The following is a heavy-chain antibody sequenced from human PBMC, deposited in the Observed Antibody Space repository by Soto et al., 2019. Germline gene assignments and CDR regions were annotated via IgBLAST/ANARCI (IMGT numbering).Heavy chain of an antibody. J-gene: IGHJ4*02. CDR1: GGSFSGYY. Sequence: QVQLQQWGAGLLKPSETLSLTCAVYGGSFSGYYWSWIRQPPGKGLEWIGEINHSGSTNYNPSLKSGVTISVDTSKNQFSLKLSSVTAADTAVYYCARESFCSSTSCPGYWGQGTLVTVSS. V-gene: IGHV4-34*01. D-gene: IGHD2-2*01. CDR2: INHSGST. CDR3: ARESFCSSTSCPGY.